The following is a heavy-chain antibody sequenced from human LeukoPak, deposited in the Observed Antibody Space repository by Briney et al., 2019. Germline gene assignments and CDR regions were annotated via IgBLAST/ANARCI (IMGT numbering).Heavy chain of an antibody. CDR3: ARGYSGYDHNPVFLY. CDR2: INHSGNT. Sequence: SETLSLTCAVYGGSFSGYYWSWIRQPPGKGLEWIGEINHSGNTNYNPSLKSRVTISVDTSKNQFSLKLSSVTAADTAVYYCARGYSGYDHNPVFLYWGQGTLVTVSS. J-gene: IGHJ4*02. CDR1: GGSFSGYY. D-gene: IGHD5-12*01. V-gene: IGHV4-34*01.